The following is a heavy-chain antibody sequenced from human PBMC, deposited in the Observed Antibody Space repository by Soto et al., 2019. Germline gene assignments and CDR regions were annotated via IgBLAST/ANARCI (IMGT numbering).Heavy chain of an antibody. CDR3: ARSVFP. Sequence: QVQLQESGPGLVKPSQTLSLTCTVSGGSITSGVYYCIWFRQHPGKGLEWIGYIYYRGSTYYKPSLKSRFTISVDTSKNQFSVKLSSVTAADTAVYYCARSVFPWRRGPLVNVSS. V-gene: IGHV4-31*03. CDR1: GGSITSGVYY. J-gene: IGHJ5*02. CDR2: IYYRGST.